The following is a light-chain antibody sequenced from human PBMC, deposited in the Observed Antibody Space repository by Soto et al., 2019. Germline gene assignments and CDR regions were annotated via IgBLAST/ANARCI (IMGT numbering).Light chain of an antibody. CDR2: GAS. Sequence: EIVMTQSPATLSVSPGERATLSCRASQSVSSNLAWYQQKPGQAPRLLIYGASTRATGIPARFSGSGSGTEFTLTISSLQSEDFTVYYCQQYSKWPPITFGLGTRLVI. CDR1: QSVSSN. CDR3: QQYSKWPPIT. V-gene: IGKV3-15*01. J-gene: IGKJ5*01.